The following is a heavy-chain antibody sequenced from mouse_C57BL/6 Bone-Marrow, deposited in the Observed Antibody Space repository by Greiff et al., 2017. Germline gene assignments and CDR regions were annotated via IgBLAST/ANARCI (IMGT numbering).Heavy chain of an antibody. CDR2: IRSKSNNYAT. V-gene: IGHV10-1*01. CDR3: VRQGTAQAFAY. CDR1: GFSFNTYA. D-gene: IGHD3-2*02. Sequence: GGGLVQPNGSLKLSCAASGFSFNTYAMNWVRQAPGKGLEWVARIRSKSNNYATYYADSVKDRFTISRDDSESMLYLQMNNLKTEDTAMYYCVRQGTAQAFAYWGQETLVTVSA. J-gene: IGHJ3*01.